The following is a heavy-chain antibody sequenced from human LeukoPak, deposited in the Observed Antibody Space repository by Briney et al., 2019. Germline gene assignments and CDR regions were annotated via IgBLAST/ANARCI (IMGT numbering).Heavy chain of an antibody. D-gene: IGHD3-3*01. Sequence: PSETLSLTCAVYGGPFSGYYWSWIRQPPGKGLEWIGEINHSGSTNYNPSLKSRVTISVDTSKNQFSLKLSSVTAADTAVYYCARGFYDFWSAQGGWFDPWGQGTLVTVSS. J-gene: IGHJ5*02. CDR2: INHSGST. V-gene: IGHV4-34*01. CDR1: GGPFSGYY. CDR3: ARGFYDFWSAQGGWFDP.